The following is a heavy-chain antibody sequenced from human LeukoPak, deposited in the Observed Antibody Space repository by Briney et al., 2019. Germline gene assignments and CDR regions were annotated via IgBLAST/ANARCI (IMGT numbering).Heavy chain of an antibody. Sequence: SQTLSLTCGVFGYSISSGYYWGWIRPPPGKGREWIGNMYHSGKNYYNPSLKRRVNKSRDTSKNQFSLKVTSVTAADTAVYYCARAWGSESFSSDYWGQGILVTVSS. D-gene: IGHD3-10*01. V-gene: IGHV4-38-2*01. CDR2: MYHSGKN. CDR3: ARAWGSESFSSDY. J-gene: IGHJ4*02. CDR1: GYSISSGYY.